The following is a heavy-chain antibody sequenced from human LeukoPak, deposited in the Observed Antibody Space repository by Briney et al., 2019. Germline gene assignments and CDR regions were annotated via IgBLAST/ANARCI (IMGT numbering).Heavy chain of an antibody. CDR3: ARDSDIAVAGTSPWFDP. Sequence: TGGSLRLSCAASGFTSSSYSMNWVRQAPGKGLEWVSSISSSSSYIYYADSAKGRFTISRDNAKNSLYLQMNSLRAEDTAVYYCARDSDIAVAGTSPWFDPWGQGTLVTVSS. CDR2: ISSSSSYI. CDR1: GFTSSSYS. V-gene: IGHV3-21*01. D-gene: IGHD6-19*01. J-gene: IGHJ5*02.